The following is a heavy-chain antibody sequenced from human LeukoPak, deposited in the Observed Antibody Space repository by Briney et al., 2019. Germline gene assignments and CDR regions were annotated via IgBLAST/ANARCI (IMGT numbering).Heavy chain of an antibody. V-gene: IGHV4-61*02. CDR2: IYTSGST. Sequence: KSSETLSLTCTVSGGSISSGSYYWSWIRQPAGKGLEWIGRIYTSGSTYYNPSLKSRVTISVDTSKNQFSLKLSSVTAADTAVYCCANGRLWFGEDILDYWGQGTLVTVSS. D-gene: IGHD3-10*01. CDR1: GGSISSGSYY. J-gene: IGHJ4*02. CDR3: ANGRLWFGEDILDY.